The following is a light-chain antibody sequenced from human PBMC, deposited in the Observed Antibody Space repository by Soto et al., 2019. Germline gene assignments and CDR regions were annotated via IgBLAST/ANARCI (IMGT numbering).Light chain of an antibody. CDR2: DTS. J-gene: IGKJ4*01. CDR3: QQTYSVPLS. Sequence: EIVLMQSPGTLSLSPGEGATLSCRASQSVNSNYLAWYQQKPGQAPTVLIFDTSRRATGVPDRFSGSGSGTDFTLTISRLEPDDFAVYYCQQTYSVPLSFGGGTKVEIK. CDR1: QSVNSNY. V-gene: IGKV3-20*01.